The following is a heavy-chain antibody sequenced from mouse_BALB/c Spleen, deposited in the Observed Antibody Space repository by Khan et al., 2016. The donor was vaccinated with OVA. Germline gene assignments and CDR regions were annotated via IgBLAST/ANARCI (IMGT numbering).Heavy chain of an antibody. J-gene: IGHJ3*01. CDR2: IYPGSGYI. CDR1: GYTFTDFL. V-gene: IGHV1-77*01. D-gene: IGHD3-2*02. CDR3: ARAGYGGFAH. Sequence: QVQLKQSGPELVKPGASVKMSCKASGYTFTDFLISWLKQRPGQGLEWIGEIYPGSGYIYYNEKFKGKAILTSDKSSNTAYMQLSSLTSEDSAVYFCARAGYGGFAHWGQGTLVTVSA.